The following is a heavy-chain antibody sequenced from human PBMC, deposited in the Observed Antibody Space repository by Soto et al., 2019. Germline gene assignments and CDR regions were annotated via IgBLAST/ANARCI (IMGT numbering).Heavy chain of an antibody. CDR3: ARVVLEWLPTSGFDY. J-gene: IGHJ4*02. V-gene: IGHV1-18*04. CDR2: ITAENGNT. D-gene: IGHD5-12*01. Sequence: QIQLVQSGAEVKKPGASVKVSCKASGXSFTSYGIXWVRQAPGQGPEWLGWITAENGNTNYAQKFQGRSTMTTETSTNTAFIELRGLRSDDTAVYYCARVVLEWLPTSGFDYWGQGTLVTVSS. CDR1: GXSFTSYG.